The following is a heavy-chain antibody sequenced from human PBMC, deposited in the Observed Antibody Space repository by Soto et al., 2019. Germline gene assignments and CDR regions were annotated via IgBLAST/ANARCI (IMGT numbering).Heavy chain of an antibody. CDR3: AKDPGPYNNSPDAFDI. V-gene: IGHV3-48*01. CDR2: ISGDSGTI. J-gene: IGHJ3*02. CDR1: GFSFGIYI. D-gene: IGHD1-1*01. Sequence: PGGSLRLSCVVSGFSFGIYIMNGGRPAPGKGLEWVSYISGDSGTIYNADSLKGRFTISRDNAKNTLYVQRNSLRADDTAVYYCAKDPGPYNNSPDAFDIWGQGTMVTVSS.